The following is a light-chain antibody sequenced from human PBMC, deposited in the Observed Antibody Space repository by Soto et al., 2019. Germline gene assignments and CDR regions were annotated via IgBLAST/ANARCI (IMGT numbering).Light chain of an antibody. CDR1: QGISSY. Sequence: IQLTQSPSSLSSSVGDIFTITCRASQGISSYLAWYQQKPGKAPKLLIYAASTLQSGVPSRFSGSGSGTDFTLTISSLQPEDFATYYCQQLNSYLITFGQGTRLEIK. J-gene: IGKJ5*01. CDR3: QQLNSYLIT. CDR2: AAS. V-gene: IGKV1-9*01.